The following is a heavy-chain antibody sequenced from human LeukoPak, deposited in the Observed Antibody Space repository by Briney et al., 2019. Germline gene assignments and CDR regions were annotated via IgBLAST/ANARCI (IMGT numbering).Heavy chain of an antibody. D-gene: IGHD3-9*01. CDR3: ARGGGPVHNYDILTGYPGYFDY. Sequence: SETLPLTCTVSGGSISSYYWSRIRQPPGKGLEWIGYNYYSGSTNYNPSLKSRVTISVDTSKNQFSLKLSSVTAADTAVYYCARGGGPVHNYDILTGYPGYFDYWGQGTLVTVSS. CDR1: GGSISSYY. V-gene: IGHV4-59*01. CDR2: NYYSGST. J-gene: IGHJ4*02.